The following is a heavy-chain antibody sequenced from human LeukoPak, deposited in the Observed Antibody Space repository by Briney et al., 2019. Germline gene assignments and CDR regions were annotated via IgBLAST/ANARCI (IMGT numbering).Heavy chain of an antibody. V-gene: IGHV3-30*02. Sequence: PGGSLRLSCAASGFTFSSYGMHWVRQAPGKGLEWVAFIRYDGSNKYYADSVKGRFTISRDNSKNTLYLQMNSLRAEDTAVYYCAKDGGGYYPSYYYYMDVRGKGTTVTISS. D-gene: IGHD3-22*01. J-gene: IGHJ6*03. CDR2: IRYDGSNK. CDR1: GFTFSSYG. CDR3: AKDGGGYYPSYYYYMDV.